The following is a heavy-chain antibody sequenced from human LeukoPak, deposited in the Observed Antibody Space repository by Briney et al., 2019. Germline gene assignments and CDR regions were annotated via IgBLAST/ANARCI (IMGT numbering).Heavy chain of an antibody. Sequence: SETLSLTCAVYGGSFSGYYWSWIRQPPGKGLEWIGYIYYSGSTNYNPSLKSRVTISVDTSKNQFSLKLSSVTAADTAVYYCARTDIVVVPAAIDYWGQGTLVTVSS. CDR2: IYYSGST. V-gene: IGHV4-59*12. CDR1: GGSFSGYY. CDR3: ARTDIVVVPAAIDY. D-gene: IGHD2-2*01. J-gene: IGHJ4*02.